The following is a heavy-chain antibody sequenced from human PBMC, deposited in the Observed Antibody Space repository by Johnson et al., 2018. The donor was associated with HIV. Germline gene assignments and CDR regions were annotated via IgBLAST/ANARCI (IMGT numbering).Heavy chain of an antibody. CDR1: GFTFSSYA. CDR2: ISGSGGST. CDR3: ARDAPDSGSYHAFDI. D-gene: IGHD1-26*01. J-gene: IGHJ3*02. Sequence: VQLVESGGGLVQPGGSLRLSCVASGFTFSSYAMTWVRQAPGKGLEWVSSISGSGGSTFYADSVKGRFTISRDNSKNTLYLQMNSLRAEDTAVYYCARDAPDSGSYHAFDIWGQGTMVTVSS. V-gene: IGHV3-23*04.